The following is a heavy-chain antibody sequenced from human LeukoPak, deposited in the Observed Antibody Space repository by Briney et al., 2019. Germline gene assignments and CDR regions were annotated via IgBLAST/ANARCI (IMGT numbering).Heavy chain of an antibody. V-gene: IGHV4-30-4*01. CDR2: IFKTGSA. Sequence: SETLSLTCTVSGVSITGNDQFWSWIRQPPGKDLEWIGYIFKTGSAASHPSLKSRVAISVDTSKNQFFLKLTSVTAADTAVYYCARRWGSGGHTDWFDTWSQGTLVTVSS. CDR3: ARRWGSGGHTDWFDT. CDR1: GVSITGNDQF. J-gene: IGHJ5*02. D-gene: IGHD3-10*01.